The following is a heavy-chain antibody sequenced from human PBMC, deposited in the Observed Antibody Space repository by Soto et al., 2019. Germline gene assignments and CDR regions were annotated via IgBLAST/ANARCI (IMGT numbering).Heavy chain of an antibody. V-gene: IGHV4-34*01. CDR2: INHSGST. CDR3: ARGYPQAVRGVIVEFMDV. Sequence: QVQLQQWGAGLLKPSETLSLTCAVYGGSFSGYYWSWLRQPPGKGLEWIGEINHSGSTNYNPSLKSRVTISVDTSKNQFSLKLSSVTAADTAVYYCARGYPQAVRGVIVEFMDVWGKGTTVTVSS. CDR1: GGSFSGYY. D-gene: IGHD3-10*01. J-gene: IGHJ6*03.